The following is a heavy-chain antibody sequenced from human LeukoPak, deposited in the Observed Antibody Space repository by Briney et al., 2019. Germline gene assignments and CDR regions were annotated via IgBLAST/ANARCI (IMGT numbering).Heavy chain of an antibody. CDR1: GGSISSSSYY. Sequence: SETLSLTCTVSGGSISSSSYYWGWIRQPPGKGLEWIGSIYYSGSTYYNPSLKSRVTISVDTSKNQFSLKLSSVTAADTAVYXXXXXXXXXXVTAIAKEGSDALDIWGQGTMVTVSS. CDR3: XXXXXXXXVTAIAKEGSDALDI. V-gene: IGHV4-39*01. D-gene: IGHD2-21*02. J-gene: IGHJ3*02. CDR2: IYYSGST.